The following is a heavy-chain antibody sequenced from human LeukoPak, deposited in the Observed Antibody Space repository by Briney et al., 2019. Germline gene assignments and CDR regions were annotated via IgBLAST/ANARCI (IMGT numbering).Heavy chain of an antibody. Sequence: GRSLRLSCAASGFTFSSYGMHWVRQAPGKGLEWVAVISYDGSNKYYADSVKGRFTVSRDNSKNTLYLQMNSLRAEGTAVYYCAKDLRYYGSGSYLGFDYWGQGTLVTVSS. CDR3: AKDLRYYGSGSYLGFDY. J-gene: IGHJ4*02. D-gene: IGHD3-10*01. CDR1: GFTFSSYG. CDR2: ISYDGSNK. V-gene: IGHV3-30*18.